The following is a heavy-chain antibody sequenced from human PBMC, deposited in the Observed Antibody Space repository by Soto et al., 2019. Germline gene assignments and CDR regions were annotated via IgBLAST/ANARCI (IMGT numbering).Heavy chain of an antibody. CDR3: AAHDSGGYYAEY. J-gene: IGHJ4*02. CDR1: GDSVTISDYY. Sequence: QLQLQESGPGLVKPSETLSLTCTVSGDSVTISDYYWGWIRQPPGKGLEWIGGIHYWGSNNYNPSIKRRGPISGDTSKKQFSRKLTSVTAADASVYYCAAHDSGGYYAEYWGQGTLVTVSA. V-gene: IGHV4-39*01. D-gene: IGHD3-22*01. CDR2: IHYWGSN.